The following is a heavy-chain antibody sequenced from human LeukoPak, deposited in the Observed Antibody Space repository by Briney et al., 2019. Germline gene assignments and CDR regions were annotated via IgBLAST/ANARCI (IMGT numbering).Heavy chain of an antibody. CDR1: GGSFSGYY. Sequence: SETLSLTCAVHGGSFSGYYWSWIRQPPGEGLEWIGEIMYDGSSNYHPSLKSRVSMSVDTSKNQFSLKMTSVTAADTAVYYCARGRYCFDSSGAFYWGQGTLVTVSS. D-gene: IGHD3-22*01. CDR3: ARGRYCFDSSGAFY. CDR2: IMYDGSS. V-gene: IGHV4-34*01. J-gene: IGHJ4*02.